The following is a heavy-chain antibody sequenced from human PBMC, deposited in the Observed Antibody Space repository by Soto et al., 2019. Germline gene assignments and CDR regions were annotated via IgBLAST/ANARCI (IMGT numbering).Heavy chain of an antibody. CDR3: ARRGGSYQADY. D-gene: IGHD3-16*02. J-gene: IGHJ4*02. CDR2: IYPGDSDT. V-gene: IGHV5-51*01. CDR1: GYSFSDYW. Sequence: GESLKISCKGSGYSFSDYWTGWVRQMPGKGLEWMGIIYPGDSDTIYSPSFQGQVTISADKSISTAYVQWSGLKASDTAVYYCARRGGSYQADYWGQGTLVTVSS.